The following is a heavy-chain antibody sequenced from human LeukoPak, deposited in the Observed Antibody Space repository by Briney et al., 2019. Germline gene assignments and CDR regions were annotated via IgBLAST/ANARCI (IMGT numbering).Heavy chain of an antibody. D-gene: IGHD1-1*01. CDR2: IRSKTNSYAT. CDR3: TRFGSDDGEYAY. CDR1: GFTFSSSA. Sequence: AGGSLRLSCAASGFTFSSSAMHWVRQASGKGLEWVGRIRSKTNSYATAYAASVKGRFTISRDDSKNTAYLQLNSLKTEDTAVYYCTRFGSDDGEYAYWGQGTLVSVSS. J-gene: IGHJ4*02. V-gene: IGHV3-73*01.